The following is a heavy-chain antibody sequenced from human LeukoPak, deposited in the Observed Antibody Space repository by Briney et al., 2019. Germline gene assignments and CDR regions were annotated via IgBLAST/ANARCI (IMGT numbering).Heavy chain of an antibody. V-gene: IGHV1-69*04. J-gene: IGHJ4*02. CDR1: GGTFSSYA. CDR2: IIPILGIA. CDR3: ARGPVRYYDSSGYPKGIVDY. Sequence: ASVKVSCKASGGTFSSYAISWVRQAPGQGLEWMGRIIPILGIANYAQKFQGRVTITADKSTSTAYMELSSLRSEDTAVYYYARGPVRYYDSSGYPKGIVDYWGQGTLVTVSS. D-gene: IGHD3-22*01.